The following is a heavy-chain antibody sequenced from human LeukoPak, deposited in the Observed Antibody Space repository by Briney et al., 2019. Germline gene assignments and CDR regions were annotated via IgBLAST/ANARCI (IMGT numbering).Heavy chain of an antibody. V-gene: IGHV3-33*08. CDR2: IWYDGSNK. J-gene: IGHJ6*02. CDR3: AGDAVMVRGVPHYYYGMDV. CDR1: GFTFSDYY. Sequence: PGGSLRLSCAASGFTFSDYYMSWIRQAPGKGLEWVAVIWYDGSNKYYADSVKGRFTISRDNSKNTLYLQMNSLRAEDTAVYYCAGDAVMVRGVPHYYYGMDVWGQGTTVTVSS. D-gene: IGHD3-10*01.